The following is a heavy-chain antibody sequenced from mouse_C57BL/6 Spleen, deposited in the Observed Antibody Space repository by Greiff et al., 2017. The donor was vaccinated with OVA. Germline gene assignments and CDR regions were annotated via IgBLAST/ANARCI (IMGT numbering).Heavy chain of an antibody. CDR3: AREDYGSSYGDY. Sequence: VQVVESGAELAKPGASVKLSCKASGYTFTSYWMHWVKQRPGQGLEWIGYINPSSGYTKYNQKFKDKATLTADKSSSTAYMQLSSLTYEDSAVYYCAREDYGSSYGDYWGQGTTLTVSS. J-gene: IGHJ2*01. CDR1: GYTFTSYW. CDR2: INPSSGYT. D-gene: IGHD1-1*01. V-gene: IGHV1-7*01.